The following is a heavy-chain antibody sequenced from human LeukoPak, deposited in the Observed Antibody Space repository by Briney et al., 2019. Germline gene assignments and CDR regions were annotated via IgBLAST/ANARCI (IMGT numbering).Heavy chain of an antibody. CDR2: IWYDGNNK. CDR3: ARQHCSGGDCYFFD. D-gene: IGHD2-15*01. J-gene: IGHJ4*02. Sequence: SCKVSGYTLTELSMHWVRQAPGKRLEWVALIWYDGNNKYYADPVKGRLTISRDNSKNTLYLQLNSLRAEDTAVYYCARQHCSGGDCYFFDWGQGTLVTVSS. CDR1: GYTLTELS. V-gene: IGHV3-33*01.